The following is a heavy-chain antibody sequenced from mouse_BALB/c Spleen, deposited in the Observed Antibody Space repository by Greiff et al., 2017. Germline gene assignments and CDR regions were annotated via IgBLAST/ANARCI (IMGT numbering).Heavy chain of an antibody. J-gene: IGHJ4*01. V-gene: IGHV3-2*02. CDR2: ISYSGST. CDR1: GYSITSDYA. Sequence: EVKLMESGPGLVKPSQSLSLTCTVTGYSITSDYAWNWIRQFPGNKLEWMGYISYSGSTSYNPSLKSRISITRDTSKNQFFLQLNSVTTEDTATYYCALTTDYAMDYWGQGTSVTVSS. D-gene: IGHD1-1*01. CDR3: ALTTDYAMDY.